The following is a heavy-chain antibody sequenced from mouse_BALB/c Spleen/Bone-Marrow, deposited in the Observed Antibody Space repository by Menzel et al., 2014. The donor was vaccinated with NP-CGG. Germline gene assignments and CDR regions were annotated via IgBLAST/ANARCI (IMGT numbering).Heavy chain of an antibody. CDR3: SSYAMDY. CDR2: IDPANGNT. V-gene: IGHV14-3*02. Sequence: EVQVVESGAELVKPGASVKLSCTASGFNIKDTYMHWVKQGPEQGLEWIGRIDPANGNTKYDPKFQGRATITADTSSNTAYLQLSSLTSEDTAVYYGSSYAMDYWGQGTSVTVSS. CDR1: GFNIKDTY. J-gene: IGHJ4*01.